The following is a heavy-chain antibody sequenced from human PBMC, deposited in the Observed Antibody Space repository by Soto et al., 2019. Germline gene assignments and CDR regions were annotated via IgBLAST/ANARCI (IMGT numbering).Heavy chain of an antibody. CDR3: AKGRSYYYYHGVDV. V-gene: IGHV1-18*01. CDR1: GYTFTSYD. J-gene: IGHJ6*02. Sequence: ASVKVSCKASGYTFTSYDISWVRQAPGQGLEWMGWISAYNGNTKYAQKLQGRVTMTTDTSTSTAYMELRSLRSDDTALYYCAKGRSYYYYHGVDVWGQGTTVTVSS. CDR2: ISAYNGNT.